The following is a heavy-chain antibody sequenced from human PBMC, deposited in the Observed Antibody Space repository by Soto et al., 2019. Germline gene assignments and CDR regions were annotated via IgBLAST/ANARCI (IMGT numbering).Heavy chain of an antibody. CDR1: GGSISSGGYY. CDR3: ARVRAYSYGPGWFDP. Sequence: LSLTCTVSGGSISSGGYYWSWIRQHPGKGLEWIGYIYYSGSTYYNPSLKSRVTISVDTSKNQFSLKLSSVTAADTAVYYCARVRAYSYGPGWFDPWGQGTLVTVSS. CDR2: IYYSGST. D-gene: IGHD5-18*01. V-gene: IGHV4-31*03. J-gene: IGHJ5*02.